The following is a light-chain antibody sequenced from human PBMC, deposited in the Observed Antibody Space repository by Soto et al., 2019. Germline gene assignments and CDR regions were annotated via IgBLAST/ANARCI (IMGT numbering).Light chain of an antibody. CDR2: EVS. J-gene: IGLJ1*01. CDR1: SSDIGDYNY. V-gene: IGLV2-14*01. CDR3: CSYTSTSSRV. Sequence: QSALTQPASVSGSPGQSITISCTGSSSDIGDYNYVSWYQQHTGKVPKLIIYEVSNRPSGVSNRFSGSKSGNTASLTISGLQAGDEADYYCCSYTSTSSRVFGSGTKLTVL.